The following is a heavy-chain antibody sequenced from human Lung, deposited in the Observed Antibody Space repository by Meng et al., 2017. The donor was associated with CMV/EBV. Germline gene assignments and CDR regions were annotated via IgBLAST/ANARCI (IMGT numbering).Heavy chain of an antibody. CDR1: GGSINSSSYY. V-gene: IGHV4-39*01. Sequence: SETLSLTCTVSGGSINSSSYYWGWIRQPPGKGLEWIGSIYYSGSTYYNPSLKSRVTISVDTSKNQFSLKLSSVTAADTAVYYCASTEDYYDSSGDDDWGHGXLVTVSS. D-gene: IGHD3-22*01. CDR2: IYYSGST. CDR3: ASTEDYYDSSGDDD. J-gene: IGHJ1*01.